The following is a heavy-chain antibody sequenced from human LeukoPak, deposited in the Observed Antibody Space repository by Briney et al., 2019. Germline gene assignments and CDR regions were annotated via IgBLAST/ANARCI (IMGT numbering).Heavy chain of an antibody. J-gene: IGHJ4*02. Sequence: GGSLRLSCAASGFAVSNNYMSWVRQAPGKGLEWVSVIYSGGTTYYTDSVKGRFTISRDKFKNTLYLQMNSLRAEDTAVYYCARDGCSTTSCYADWGQGTLVTVSS. CDR3: ARDGCSTTSCYAD. CDR2: IYSGGTT. D-gene: IGHD2-2*01. V-gene: IGHV3-53*01. CDR1: GFAVSNNY.